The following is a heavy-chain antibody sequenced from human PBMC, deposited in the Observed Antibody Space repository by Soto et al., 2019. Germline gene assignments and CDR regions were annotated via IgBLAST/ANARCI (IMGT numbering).Heavy chain of an antibody. CDR3: AREQQQGSSWYSIDY. V-gene: IGHV4-34*01. CDR1: GGSFSGYY. D-gene: IGHD6-13*01. Sequence: SETLSLTCAVYGGSFSGYYWSWIRQPPGKGLEWIGEINHSGSTNYNPSLKSRVTISVDTSKNQFSLKLSSVTAADTAVYYCAREQQQGSSWYSIDYWGQGTLVTVSS. J-gene: IGHJ4*02. CDR2: INHSGST.